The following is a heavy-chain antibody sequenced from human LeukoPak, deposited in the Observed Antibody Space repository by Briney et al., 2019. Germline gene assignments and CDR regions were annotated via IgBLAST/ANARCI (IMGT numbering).Heavy chain of an antibody. CDR1: GFTFSNYA. V-gene: IGHV3-23*01. CDR2: ISGSSGTT. J-gene: IGHJ4*02. Sequence: GGSLRLSCAASGFTFSNYAMSWVRPAPGKGLEWVSGISGSSGTTYSTDSVQGRFTLSRDNSKDTLYLQMNSLRDDDTAIYYCAKSWSCVQYNDWLCYFDYWGQGTLVTVSS. D-gene: IGHD3-9*01. CDR3: AKSWSCVQYNDWLCYFDY.